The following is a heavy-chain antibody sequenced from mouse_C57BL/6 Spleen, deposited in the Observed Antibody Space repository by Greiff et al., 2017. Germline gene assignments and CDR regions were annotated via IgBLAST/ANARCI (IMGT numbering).Heavy chain of an antibody. Sequence: EVQGVESGGDLVKPGGSLKLSCAASGFTFSSYGMSWVRQTPDKRLEWVATISSGGSYTYSPDSVKGRFTISRDNAKNTLYLQMSSLKSEDTAMYYCAAYDGYYVFDYWGQGTTLTVSS. CDR2: ISSGGSYT. J-gene: IGHJ2*01. CDR3: AAYDGYYVFDY. D-gene: IGHD2-3*01. V-gene: IGHV5-6*01. CDR1: GFTFSSYG.